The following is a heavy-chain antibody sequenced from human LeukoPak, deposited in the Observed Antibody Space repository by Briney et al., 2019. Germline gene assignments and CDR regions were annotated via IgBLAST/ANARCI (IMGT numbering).Heavy chain of an antibody. CDR3: AKAGTIFGVVSGHFDY. CDR2: ISGSGGST. CDR1: GFTFSSYA. Sequence: GGSLRLSCAASGFTFSSYAMSWVRQAPGKGLEWVSAISGSGGSTYYADSVKGRFTISRDNSKNTLYLQMNSLRAEDTAVYYCAKAGTIFGVVSGHFDYWGQGTLVTVSS. J-gene: IGHJ4*02. D-gene: IGHD3-3*01. V-gene: IGHV3-23*01.